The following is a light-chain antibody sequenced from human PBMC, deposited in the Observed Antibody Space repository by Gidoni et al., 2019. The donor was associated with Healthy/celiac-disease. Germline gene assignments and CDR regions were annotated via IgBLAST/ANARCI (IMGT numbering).Light chain of an antibody. J-gene: IGKJ4*01. CDR1: QSVSSY. V-gene: IGKV3-11*01. CDR3: QQRSNWPPRVT. Sequence: EMVLTQSPATLSLSPGERATLSCRASQSVSSYLALYQQKPGQAPRHLIYDASNRATGIPARFSGSGSGTDFTLTISSLEPEDFAVYYCQQRSNWPPRVTFXGXTKVEIK. CDR2: DAS.